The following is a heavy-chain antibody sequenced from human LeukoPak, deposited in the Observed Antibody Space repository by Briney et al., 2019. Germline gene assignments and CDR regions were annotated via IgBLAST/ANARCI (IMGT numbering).Heavy chain of an antibody. D-gene: IGHD3-10*01. Sequence: SETLSLTCAVYGGSFSGYYWSWIRQPPGKGLEWIGEINHSGSTNYNPSLKSRVTISVDTSKNQFSLKLSSVTAADTAVYYCARLYGSGSYYTFDPWGQGTLVTVSS. CDR2: INHSGST. V-gene: IGHV4-34*01. J-gene: IGHJ5*02. CDR3: ARLYGSGSYYTFDP. CDR1: GGSFSGYY.